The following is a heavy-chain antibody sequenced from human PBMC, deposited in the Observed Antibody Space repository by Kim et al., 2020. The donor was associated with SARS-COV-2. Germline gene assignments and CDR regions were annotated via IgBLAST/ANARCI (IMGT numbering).Heavy chain of an antibody. J-gene: IGHJ1*01. CDR3: ARSSLGYSSSWYFFDR. Sequence: GGSLRLSCAASGFTVSRHSMNWVRQAPGKGLEWVAFISGSGSSIFSADSMKGRLTISRDNAQNSVYLQLNSLRIEDTAVYYCARSSLGYSSSWYFFDRWGQGTPVTVSS. D-gene: IGHD6-13*01. CDR2: ISGSGSSI. CDR1: GFTVSRHS. V-gene: IGHV3-21*01.